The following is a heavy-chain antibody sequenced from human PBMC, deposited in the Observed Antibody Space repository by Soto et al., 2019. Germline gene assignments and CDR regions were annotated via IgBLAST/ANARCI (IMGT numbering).Heavy chain of an antibody. Sequence: GGSLRLSCAASGFTFSSYGMHWVRQAPGKGLEWVAVISYDGSNKYYADSVKGRFTTSRDNSKNTLYLQMNSLRAEDTAVYYCARDSRPPPRYYDFWGGPPPGYYYYGMGVWGRGTTVTVSS. J-gene: IGHJ6*02. CDR3: ARDSRPPPRYYDFWGGPPPGYYYYGMGV. D-gene: IGHD3-3*01. V-gene: IGHV3-30*03. CDR2: ISYDGSNK. CDR1: GFTFSSYG.